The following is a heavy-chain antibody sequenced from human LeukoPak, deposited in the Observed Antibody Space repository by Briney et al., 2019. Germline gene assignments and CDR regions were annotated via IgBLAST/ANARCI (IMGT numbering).Heavy chain of an antibody. D-gene: IGHD2-2*01. J-gene: IGHJ6*02. CDR3: ARVRDCSSTSCPNHYYYYYGMDV. CDR1: GGSISSSNW. CDR2: IYHSGST. Sequence: SETLSLTCAVSGGSISSSNWWSWVRQPPGKGLEWIGEIYHSGSTNYNPSLKSRVTISVDKSKNQFSLKLSSVTAEDTAVYYCARVRDCSSTSCPNHYYYYYGMDVWGQGTTVTVSS. V-gene: IGHV4-4*02.